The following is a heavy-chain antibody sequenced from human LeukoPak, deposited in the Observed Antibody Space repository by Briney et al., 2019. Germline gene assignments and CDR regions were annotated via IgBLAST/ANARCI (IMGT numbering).Heavy chain of an antibody. CDR3: AREGRVVGSFPFDY. J-gene: IGHJ4*02. D-gene: IGHD1-26*01. CDR1: GYTFTSYG. Sequence: ASVKVTCKASGYTFTSYGISWVRQAPGQGLEWMGWISAYNGNTNYAQKLQGRVTMTTDTSTSTAYMELRSLRSDDTAVYYCAREGRVVGSFPFDYWGQGTLVTVSS. CDR2: ISAYNGNT. V-gene: IGHV1-18*01.